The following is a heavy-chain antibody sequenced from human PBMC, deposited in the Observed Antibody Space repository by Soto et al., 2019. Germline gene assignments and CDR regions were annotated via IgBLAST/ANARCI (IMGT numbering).Heavy chain of an antibody. CDR2: IYYSGST. CDR1: GGSISSGGYY. Sequence: PSETLSLTCTVSGGSISSGGYYWSWIRQHPGKGLEWIGYIYYSGSTYYNPSLKSRVTISVDTSKNQFSLKLSSVTAADTAVYYCARYHYGDYYYYYMDVWGKGTTVTVSS. V-gene: IGHV4-31*03. J-gene: IGHJ6*03. CDR3: ARYHYGDYYYYYMDV. D-gene: IGHD4-17*01.